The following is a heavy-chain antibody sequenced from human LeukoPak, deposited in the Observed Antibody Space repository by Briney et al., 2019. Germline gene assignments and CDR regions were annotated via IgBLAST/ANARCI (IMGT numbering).Heavy chain of an antibody. D-gene: IGHD5-12*01. CDR1: GFTLSSYS. CDR3: ARGYSGYVGVPADY. Sequence: GGSLRLSCEASGFTLSSYSMNWVRQAPGKGLECVSSISSSSSYIYYADSVKGRFTISRDNAKNSLYLQMNSLRAEDTAVYYCARGYSGYVGVPADYWGQGTLVTVSS. J-gene: IGHJ4*02. CDR2: ISSSSSYI. V-gene: IGHV3-21*01.